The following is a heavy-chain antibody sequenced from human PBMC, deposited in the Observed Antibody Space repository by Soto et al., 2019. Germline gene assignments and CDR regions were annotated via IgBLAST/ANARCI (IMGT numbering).Heavy chain of an antibody. CDR1: GGSISSGGYY. V-gene: IGHV4-31*03. D-gene: IGHD3-10*01. Sequence: QVQLQESGPGLVKPSQTLSLTCTVSGGSISSGGYYWSWIRQHPGKGLEWIGYIYYSGSTYSNPSLKSRVTISVDTSNNQFSLKLSSVTAADTAVYYCARSVVHENLFDYWGQGTLVTVSS. CDR3: ARSVVHENLFDY. CDR2: IYYSGST. J-gene: IGHJ4*02.